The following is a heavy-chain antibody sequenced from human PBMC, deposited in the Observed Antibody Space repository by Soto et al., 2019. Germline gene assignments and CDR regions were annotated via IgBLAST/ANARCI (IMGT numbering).Heavy chain of an antibody. D-gene: IGHD1-7*01. V-gene: IGHV4-59*01. Sequence: SETLSLTWTVSGGPISNYYWSWIRQPPGKGLEWIGYIYYSGSTKYSPSLKSRVTISVDTSKSQFSLELNSVTAADSAVYYCARGPTRDNWNYDNWFDPWGQGILVTVS. CDR2: IYYSGST. CDR1: GGPISNYY. J-gene: IGHJ5*02. CDR3: ARGPTRDNWNYDNWFDP.